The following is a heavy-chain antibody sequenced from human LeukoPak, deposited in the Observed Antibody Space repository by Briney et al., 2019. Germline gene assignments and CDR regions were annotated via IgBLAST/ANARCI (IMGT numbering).Heavy chain of an antibody. J-gene: IGHJ4*02. CDR1: GGSIKTNY. D-gene: IGHD3-10*01. Sequence: SETLSLTCTVSGGSIKTNYWSWIRQPPGKGLEWIGSIYYSGSTYYNPSLKSRVTISVDTSKNQFSLKLSSVTAADTAVYYCARVDRANTNDYWGQGTLVTVSS. V-gene: IGHV4-39*07. CDR3: ARVDRANTNDY. CDR2: IYYSGST.